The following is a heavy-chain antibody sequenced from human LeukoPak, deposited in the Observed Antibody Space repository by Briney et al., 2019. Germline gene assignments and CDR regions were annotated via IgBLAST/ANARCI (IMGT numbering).Heavy chain of an antibody. D-gene: IGHD5-24*01. CDR2: ISSSSSSM. V-gene: IGHV3-48*04. CDR3: ARDREMATDYFDY. Sequence: GGSLRLSCAASGFTFSGYGMNWVRQAPGKGLEWVSYISSSSSSMYYADSVKGRFTISRDNAKNSLYLQMNSLRAEDTAVYYCARDREMATDYFDYWGQGTLVTVSS. CDR1: GFTFSGYG. J-gene: IGHJ4*02.